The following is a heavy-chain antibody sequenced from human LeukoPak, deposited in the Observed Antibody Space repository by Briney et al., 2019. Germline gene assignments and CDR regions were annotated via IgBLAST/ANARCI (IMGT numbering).Heavy chain of an antibody. D-gene: IGHD6-13*01. J-gene: IGHJ4*02. Sequence: SETLSLTCTVSGGSISSGGYYWSWIRQPPEKGLEWIGYIYHSGSTYYNPSLKSRVTISVDRSKNQFSLKLSSVTAADTAVYYCARDGGIQAFDYWGQGTLVTVSS. V-gene: IGHV4-30-2*01. CDR2: IYHSGST. CDR3: ARDGGIQAFDY. CDR1: GGSISSGGYY.